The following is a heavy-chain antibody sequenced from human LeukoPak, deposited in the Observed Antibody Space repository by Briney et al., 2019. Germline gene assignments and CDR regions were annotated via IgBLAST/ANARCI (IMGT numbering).Heavy chain of an antibody. D-gene: IGHD1-20*01. V-gene: IGHV1-18*01. CDR3: AKTGRLTGTTGWFDP. J-gene: IGHJ5*02. Sequence: ASVKVSCKASGYTFTSYGISWVRQAPGQGLEWMGWISAYNGNTNYAQKLQGRVTMTTDTSTSTAYMELRSLRSDDTAVYYCAKTGRLTGTTGWFDPWGQGTLVTVSS. CDR2: ISAYNGNT. CDR1: GYTFTSYG.